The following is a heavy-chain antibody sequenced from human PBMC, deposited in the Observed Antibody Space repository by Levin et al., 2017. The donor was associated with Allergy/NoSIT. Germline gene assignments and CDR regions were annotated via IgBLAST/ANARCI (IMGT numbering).Heavy chain of an antibody. CDR3: ARVFVGGYRVLNYYYDYGMDG. J-gene: IGHJ6*02. CDR1: GFTFSDYY. V-gene: IGHV3-11*01. CDR2: ISSSGSTI. Sequence: SGGSLRLSCAASGFTFSDYYMSWIRQAPGKGLEWVSYISSSGSTIYYADSVKGRFTISRDNAKNSLYLQMNSLRAEDTAVYYCARVFVGGYRVLNYYYDYGMDGWGQGTTVTVSS. D-gene: IGHD6-19*01.